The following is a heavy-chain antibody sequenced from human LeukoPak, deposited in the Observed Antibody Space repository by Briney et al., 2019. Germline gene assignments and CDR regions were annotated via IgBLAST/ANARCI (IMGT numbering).Heavy chain of an antibody. V-gene: IGHV4-59*01. CDR1: GASITGYY. D-gene: IGHD5-24*01. CDR3: ACYKIVERNFDF. Sequence: PPETLSLTCTVAGASITGYYWSWIRQPPGKGLEWIGNVHYSLSSNYNPSLESRVTFSLDTSKRQFSLKLAFSTAADTAVYYCACYKIVERNFDFWGQGMLVTVSS. J-gene: IGHJ4*02. CDR2: VHYSLSS.